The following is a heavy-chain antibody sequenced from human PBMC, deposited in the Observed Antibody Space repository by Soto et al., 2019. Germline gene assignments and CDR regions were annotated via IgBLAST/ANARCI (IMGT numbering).Heavy chain of an antibody. J-gene: IGHJ4*02. D-gene: IGHD3-22*01. CDR2: ISGSGDST. CDR1: EFTFSNYA. Sequence: PGGSLRLSCAASEFTFSNYAMSWVRQAPGKGLEWVSTISGSGDSTYYADSVKGRFTISRDNSKNTLYLQMNSLRAEDTAVYCCAKASYYYDSSGQLMYYFDYWGQGTLVTVSS. V-gene: IGHV3-23*01. CDR3: AKASYYYDSSGQLMYYFDY.